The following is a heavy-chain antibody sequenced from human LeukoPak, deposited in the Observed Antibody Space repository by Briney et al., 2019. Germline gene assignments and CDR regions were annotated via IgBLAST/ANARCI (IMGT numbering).Heavy chain of an antibody. V-gene: IGHV1-18*04. CDR3: ARDVGSGSYSPNYYFDY. CDR1: GYTFTSYY. J-gene: IGHJ4*02. Sequence: ASVKVSCKASGYTFTSYYMHWVRQAPGQGLEWMGWISAYNGNTNYAQKLQGRVTMTTDTSTSTAYMELRSLRSDDTAVYYCARDVGSGSYSPNYYFDYWGQGTLVTVSS. D-gene: IGHD1-26*01. CDR2: ISAYNGNT.